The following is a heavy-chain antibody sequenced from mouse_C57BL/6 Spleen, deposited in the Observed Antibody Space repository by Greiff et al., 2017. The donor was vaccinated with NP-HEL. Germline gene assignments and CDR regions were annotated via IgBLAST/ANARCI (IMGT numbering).Heavy chain of an antibody. Sequence: EVQLQQSGPELVKPGASVKISCKASGYTFTDYYMNWVKQSHGKSLEWIGDINPNNGGTSYNQKFKGKATLTVDKSSSTAYMELRSLTSEYSAVYYCARYLDYYGSTLYAMDYWGQGTSVTVSS. D-gene: IGHD1-1*01. CDR2: INPNNGGT. J-gene: IGHJ4*01. CDR1: GYTFTDYY. CDR3: ARYLDYYGSTLYAMDY. V-gene: IGHV1-26*01.